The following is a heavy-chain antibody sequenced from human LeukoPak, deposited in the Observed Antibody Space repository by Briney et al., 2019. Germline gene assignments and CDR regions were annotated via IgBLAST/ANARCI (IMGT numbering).Heavy chain of an antibody. D-gene: IGHD2-15*01. Sequence: GGSLRLSCAASGFTFSSYAMSWVRQAPGKGLEWVSAIGGSGGSTCYADSVKGRFTISRDNSKNTLYLQMNSLRAEDTAVYYCAKQVASRVYYFDYWGQGTLVTVSS. CDR2: IGGSGGST. V-gene: IGHV3-23*01. CDR1: GFTFSSYA. J-gene: IGHJ4*02. CDR3: AKQVASRVYYFDY.